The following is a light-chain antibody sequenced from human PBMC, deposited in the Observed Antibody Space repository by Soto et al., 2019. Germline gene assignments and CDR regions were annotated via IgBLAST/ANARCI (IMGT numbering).Light chain of an antibody. J-gene: IGLJ2*01. CDR3: ATWDDSLNGVV. V-gene: IGLV1-44*01. Sequence: QSVLTQPPSASGTPGQRVTLSCFGSSSNIGSNSVNWYQQLPGTAPKLLIYGNNQRPSGVPDRVSGSKSGTSASLAISGLQSEDEADYYCATWDDSLNGVVFGGGTKLTVL. CDR1: SSNIGSNS. CDR2: GNN.